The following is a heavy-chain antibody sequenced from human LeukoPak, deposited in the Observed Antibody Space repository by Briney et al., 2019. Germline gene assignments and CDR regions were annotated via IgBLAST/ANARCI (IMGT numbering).Heavy chain of an antibody. Sequence: SVKVSCKASGGTFSSYAISWVRQAPGQGLEWMGGIIPIFGTANYAQKFQGRVTITADKSTSTAYMELSSLRSEDTAVYSCARGVTARGFYYYMDIWGKGTTVTISS. D-gene: IGHD2-21*02. CDR2: IIPIFGTA. V-gene: IGHV1-69*06. CDR1: GGTFSSYA. J-gene: IGHJ6*03. CDR3: ARGVTARGFYYYMDI.